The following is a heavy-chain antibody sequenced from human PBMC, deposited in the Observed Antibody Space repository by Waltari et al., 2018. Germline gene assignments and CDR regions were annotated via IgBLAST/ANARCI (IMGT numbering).Heavy chain of an antibody. D-gene: IGHD1-26*01. V-gene: IGHV4-4*07. CDR2: IYTSGSA. CDR3: ARVGGLQSPDAFDI. Sequence: QVQLQESGPGLVKPSETLSLTCTVSGGSISSYYWSWIRQPAGKGLGGIGRIYTSGSANDNPALKRGGTMSVDSSKNQFSLKLSSVTAADTAVYYWARVGGLQSPDAFDIWGQGTMVTVSS. J-gene: IGHJ3*02. CDR1: GGSISSYY.